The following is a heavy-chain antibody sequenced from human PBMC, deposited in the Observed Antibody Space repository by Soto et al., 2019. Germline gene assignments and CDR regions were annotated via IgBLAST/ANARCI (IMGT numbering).Heavy chain of an antibody. D-gene: IGHD3-10*01. Sequence: PGGSLRLSCAASGFTFSSYAMSWVRQAPGKGLEWVSAISGSGGSTYYADSVKGRFTISRDNSKNTLYLQMNSLRAEDTAVYYCATESGDIYGSGIVMDVWGQGTTVTVSS. CDR1: GFTFSSYA. CDR3: ATESGDIYGSGIVMDV. J-gene: IGHJ6*02. V-gene: IGHV3-23*01. CDR2: ISGSGGST.